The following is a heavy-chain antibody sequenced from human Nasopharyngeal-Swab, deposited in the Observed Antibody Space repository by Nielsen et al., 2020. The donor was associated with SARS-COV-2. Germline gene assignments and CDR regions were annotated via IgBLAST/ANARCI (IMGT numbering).Heavy chain of an antibody. V-gene: IGHV3-73*01. CDR3: TRCGGSCYTGKDY. Sequence: GESLKISCAASGFIFSDSAIHWVRQASGKGLEWVGRIRSKGNSYATEYAPSVEGRVTISRDDSKNTAYLQMNSLITEDTAVYYCTRCGGSCYTGKDYWGQGTLVTVSS. J-gene: IGHJ4*02. D-gene: IGHD2-15*01. CDR1: GFIFSDSA. CDR2: IRSKGNSYAT.